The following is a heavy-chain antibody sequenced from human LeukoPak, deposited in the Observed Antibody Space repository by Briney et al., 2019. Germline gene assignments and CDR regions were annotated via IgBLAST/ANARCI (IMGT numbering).Heavy chain of an antibody. CDR2: IFPSGGEI. J-gene: IGHJ4*02. V-gene: IGHV3-23*01. Sequence: GGSLRLSCAASGFTFSTFAMIWVRQPPGKGLEWVSSIFPSGGEIHYADSVRGRFTISRDNSKSTLFLQMNSLRAEDTAIYYCATYSQVLLPFESWGQGTLVTVSS. CDR3: ATYSQVLLPFES. D-gene: IGHD5-18*01. CDR1: GFTFSTFA.